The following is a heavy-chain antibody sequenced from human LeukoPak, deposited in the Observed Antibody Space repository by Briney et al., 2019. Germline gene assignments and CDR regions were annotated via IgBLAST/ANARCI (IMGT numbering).Heavy chain of an antibody. V-gene: IGHV3-30*18. D-gene: IGHD4-17*01. J-gene: IGHJ4*02. CDR2: ISYDGSNK. CDR1: GFTFSSYG. Sequence: PGRSLRLPCAASGFTFSSYGMHWVRQAPGKGLEWVAVISYDGSNKYYADSVKGRFTISRDNSKNTLYLQMNSLRAEDTAVYYCAKDPSYGDYVGYFDYWGQGTLVTVSS. CDR3: AKDPSYGDYVGYFDY.